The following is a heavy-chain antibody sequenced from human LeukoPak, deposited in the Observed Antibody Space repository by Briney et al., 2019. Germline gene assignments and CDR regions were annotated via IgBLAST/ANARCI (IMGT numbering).Heavy chain of an antibody. Sequence: ASVKVSCKASGYTFTSYDINWVRQATGQGLEWMGWMNPNSGNTGYAQKFQGRVTITRNTSISTAYMELSRLRSDDTAVYYCASGCTSCYISEWGLYYYYYYMDVWGKGTTVTISS. CDR1: GYTFTSYD. V-gene: IGHV1-8*03. CDR2: MNPNSGNT. J-gene: IGHJ6*03. CDR3: ASGCTSCYISEWGLYYYYYYMDV. D-gene: IGHD2-2*02.